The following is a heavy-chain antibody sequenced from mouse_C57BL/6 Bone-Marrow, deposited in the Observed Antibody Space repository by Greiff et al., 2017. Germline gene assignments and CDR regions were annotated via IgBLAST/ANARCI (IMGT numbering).Heavy chain of an antibody. CDR1: GFTFSSYA. J-gene: IGHJ1*03. V-gene: IGHV5-4*01. D-gene: IGHD2-5*01. Sequence: DVQLVESGGGLVKPGGSLKLSCAASGFTFSSYALSWVRQTPEKRLEWVATISDGGSYTYYPDNVKGRFTISRDNAKNNLYLQKSHLKSEDTAMDYCARDRSNYWDVDVWGTGTTVTVSS. CDR3: ARDRSNYWDVDV. CDR2: ISDGGSYT.